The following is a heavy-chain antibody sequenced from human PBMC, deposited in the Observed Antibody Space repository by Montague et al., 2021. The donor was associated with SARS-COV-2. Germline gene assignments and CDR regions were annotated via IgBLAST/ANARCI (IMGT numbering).Heavy chain of an antibody. CDR3: ARTNSGSYSTAFDI. Sequence: SLRLSCAASGFTFSSYAMHWVRQAPGKGLEWVAVISYDGSNKYYADSVKGRFTISRDNSKNTLYLQMNSMRAEDTDVYYCARTNSGSYSTAFDIWGQGTMVTVSS. CDR1: GFTFSSYA. J-gene: IGHJ3*02. V-gene: IGHV3-30*04. D-gene: IGHD1-26*01. CDR2: ISYDGSNK.